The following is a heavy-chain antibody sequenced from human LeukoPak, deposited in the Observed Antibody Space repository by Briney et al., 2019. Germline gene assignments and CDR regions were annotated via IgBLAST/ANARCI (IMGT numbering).Heavy chain of an antibody. D-gene: IGHD6-6*01. V-gene: IGHV1-18*01. Sequence: ASVKVSCKASGYTFTSYGSSWVRQAPGQGLEWMGWISAYNGNTNYAQKLQGRVTMTTDTSTSTAYMELRSLRSDDTAVYYCAREYSSSTYYYYGMDVWGQGTTVTVSS. J-gene: IGHJ6*02. CDR2: ISAYNGNT. CDR3: AREYSSSTYYYYGMDV. CDR1: GYTFTSYG.